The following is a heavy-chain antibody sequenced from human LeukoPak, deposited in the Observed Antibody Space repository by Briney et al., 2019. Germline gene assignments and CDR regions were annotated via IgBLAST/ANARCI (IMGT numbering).Heavy chain of an antibody. J-gene: IGHJ6*02. V-gene: IGHV3-66*01. CDR2: IYSGGST. CDR1: GFTVSSNY. CDR3: ARFLVGATLYYYGMDV. D-gene: IGHD1-26*01. Sequence: GGSLRLSCAASGFTVSSNYMNWVRQAPGKGLEWVSIIYSGGSTYYADSMKGRFTISRDNTKNTLYLQMNSLRAEDTAVYYCARFLVGATLYYYGMDVWGQGTTVTVSS.